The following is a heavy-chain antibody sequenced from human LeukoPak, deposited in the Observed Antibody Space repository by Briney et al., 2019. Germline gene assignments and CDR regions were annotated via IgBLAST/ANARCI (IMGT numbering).Heavy chain of an antibody. CDR3: ARDRLLWFGESEYGMDV. D-gene: IGHD3-10*01. V-gene: IGHV1-18*01. J-gene: IGHJ6*02. Sequence: ASVKVSCKASGYTFTSYGISWVRQAPGQGLEWMGRISAYNGNTNYAQKLQGRVTMTTDTSTSTAYMELRSLRSDDTAVYYCARDRLLWFGESEYGMDVWGQGTTVTVSS. CDR1: GYTFTSYG. CDR2: ISAYNGNT.